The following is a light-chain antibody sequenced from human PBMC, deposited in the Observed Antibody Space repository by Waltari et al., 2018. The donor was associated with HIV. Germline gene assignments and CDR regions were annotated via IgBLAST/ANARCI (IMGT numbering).Light chain of an antibody. J-gene: IGKJ4*01. Sequence: ETVLTQSPARLSLSPGERATLSGRANQRVSDFLAWYRQTPRQPPRLLMYDASTRATGPPARFSGSGSGTDFTLTISSLEPEDFAVYYCQQRSHWPLTFGGGTKVEMK. CDR3: QQRSHWPLT. V-gene: IGKV3-11*01. CDR1: QRVSDF. CDR2: DAS.